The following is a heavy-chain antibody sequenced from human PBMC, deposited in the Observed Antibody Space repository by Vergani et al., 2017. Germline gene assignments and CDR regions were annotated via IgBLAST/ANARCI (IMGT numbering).Heavy chain of an antibody. CDR1: GFTFNTYT. D-gene: IGHD6-19*01. J-gene: IGHJ6*03. CDR2: ISSSSSTV. V-gene: IGHV3-48*01. Sequence: EVQLVESGGGLVQPGGSLRLSCAASGFTFNTYTMNWVRQAPGKGLEWLSYISSSSSTVYYAASVKGRFTISRDNARNSLYLQMNSLRAEDTAVYYCARDRGEQWLAPSNMVVWGKGTTVTVSS. CDR3: ARDRGEQWLAPSNMVV.